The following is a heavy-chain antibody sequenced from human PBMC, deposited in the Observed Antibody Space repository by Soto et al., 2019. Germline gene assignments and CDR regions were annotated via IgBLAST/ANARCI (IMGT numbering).Heavy chain of an antibody. CDR1: GGSISSYY. D-gene: IGHD3-10*01. V-gene: IGHV4-59*01. J-gene: IGHJ6*03. Sequence: QVQLQESGPGLVKPSETLSLTCTVSGGSISSYYWSWIRQPPGKGLEWIGYIYYSGSTNYNPSLKSRVTISVDTSKNQFSLKLSSVTAADTAVYYCARDELGGSGDYYYYMDVWGKGTTVTVSS. CDR2: IYYSGST. CDR3: ARDELGGSGDYYYYMDV.